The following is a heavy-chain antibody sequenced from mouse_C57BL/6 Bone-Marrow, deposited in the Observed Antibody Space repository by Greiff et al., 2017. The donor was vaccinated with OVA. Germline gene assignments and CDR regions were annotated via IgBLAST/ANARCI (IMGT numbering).Heavy chain of an antibody. CDR1: GYTFTSYW. D-gene: IGHD2-3*01. V-gene: IGHV1-5*01. CDR3: SLYDGYHAFAY. J-gene: IGHJ3*01. Sequence: VQLQQSGTVLARPGASVKMSCKTSGYTFTSYWMHWVKQRPGQGLEWIGAIYPGNSDTSYNQKFKGKAKLTAVTSASTAYMELSSLTNEDSAVYYCSLYDGYHAFAYWGQGTLVTVSA. CDR2: IYPGNSDT.